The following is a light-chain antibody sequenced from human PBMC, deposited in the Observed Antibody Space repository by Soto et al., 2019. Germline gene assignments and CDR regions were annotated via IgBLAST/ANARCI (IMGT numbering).Light chain of an antibody. CDR1: QSVGTY. Sequence: IVLTQSPATLSLSPEERATLSCRASQSVGTYLAWYQQKPGQAPRLLIYDASNRATGIPARFSGSGSGTDFTLTISSLEPEDLAVYYCQQRRNWLTFGGGTKVEIK. V-gene: IGKV3-11*01. J-gene: IGKJ4*01. CDR3: QQRRNWLT. CDR2: DAS.